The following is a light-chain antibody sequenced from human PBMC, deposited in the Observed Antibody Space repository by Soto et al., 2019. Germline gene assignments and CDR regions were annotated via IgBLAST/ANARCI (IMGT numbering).Light chain of an antibody. Sequence: QSALTQPASVSGSPGQSITISCNGTSSDVGSYNLVSWYQQHPGKAPKLMIYEGSKRPSGVSNRFSGSKSGNTASLTISGLQAEDEADYHCCSYAGSSSYVFGTGTKLTVL. CDR2: EGS. V-gene: IGLV2-23*01. CDR1: SSDVGSYNL. J-gene: IGLJ1*01. CDR3: CSYAGSSSYV.